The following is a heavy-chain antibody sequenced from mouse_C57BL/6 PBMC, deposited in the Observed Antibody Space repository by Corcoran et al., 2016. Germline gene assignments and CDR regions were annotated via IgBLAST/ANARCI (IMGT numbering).Heavy chain of an antibody. CDR1: GYTFTDYY. J-gene: IGHJ4*01. Sequence: EVQLQQSGPELVKPGASVKISCKASGYTFTDYYMNWVKQSHGKSLEWIGDINPNNGGTSYNQKFKGKATLTVDKSSSTAYMELRSLTSEDSAVYYCARDDGYYVNYYAMDYWGQGTSVTVSS. V-gene: IGHV1-26*01. CDR3: ARDDGYYVNYYAMDY. D-gene: IGHD2-3*01. CDR2: INPNNGGT.